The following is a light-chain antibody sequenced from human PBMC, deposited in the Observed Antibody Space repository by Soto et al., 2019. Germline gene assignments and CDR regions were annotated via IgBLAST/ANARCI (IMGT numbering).Light chain of an antibody. CDR2: GNT. CDR3: ATWHDGIFV. J-gene: IGLJ1*01. V-gene: IGLV1-44*01. Sequence: QSVLTQPPSASGTPGQRVTISCSGTTSNIGRSTVSWYQQFPGAAPKLLIYGNTQRPLGVPVRFSGSKSDTSASLAISGLQSEDEADYYCATWHDGIFVFGSGTKLTV. CDR1: TSNIGRST.